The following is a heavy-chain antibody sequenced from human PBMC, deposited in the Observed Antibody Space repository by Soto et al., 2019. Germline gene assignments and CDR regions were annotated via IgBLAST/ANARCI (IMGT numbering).Heavy chain of an antibody. CDR1: GFPFNTYA. J-gene: IGHJ5*02. CDR2: ISESGDNA. CDR3: AKGGYIYGLDP. V-gene: IGHV3-23*01. D-gene: IGHD5-18*01. Sequence: GGSLRLSCAASGFPFNTYAMSWVRQAPGKGPEWVSAISESGDNAFYADSVQGRFTISRDNSYNILYLQMNSLRAEDTALYFCAKGGYIYGLDPWGQGTLLTVS.